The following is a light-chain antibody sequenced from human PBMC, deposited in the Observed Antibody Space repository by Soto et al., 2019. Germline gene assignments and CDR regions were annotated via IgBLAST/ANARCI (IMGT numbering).Light chain of an antibody. CDR3: CSYAGSSTLV. CDR1: SSDVGTYKL. CDR2: EVN. J-gene: IGLJ2*01. Sequence: QSVLTQPASVSGSPGQSITISCTGTSSDVGTYKLVSWYQQHPGKAPKLMIYEVNKRPSGVSNRFSGSKSGNTASLTISGLQAEDEADYHCCSYAGSSTLVFGGGTKLTVL. V-gene: IGLV2-23*02.